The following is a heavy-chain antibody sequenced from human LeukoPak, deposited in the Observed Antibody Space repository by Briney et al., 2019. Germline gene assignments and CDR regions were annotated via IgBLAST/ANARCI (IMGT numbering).Heavy chain of an antibody. CDR1: GFTFSSYA. CDR3: ARGTAYYYDSRQSYFDY. Sequence: GGSLRLSCAASGFTFSSYAMSWVRQAPGKGLEWVSAISGSGGSTYYADSVKGRFTISRDNAKNSLYLQMNSLRAEDTAVYYCARGTAYYYDSRQSYFDYWGQGTLVTVSS. CDR2: ISGSGGST. J-gene: IGHJ4*02. V-gene: IGHV3-23*01. D-gene: IGHD3-22*01.